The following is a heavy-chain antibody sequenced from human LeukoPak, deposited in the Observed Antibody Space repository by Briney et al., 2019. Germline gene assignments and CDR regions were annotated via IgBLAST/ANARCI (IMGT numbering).Heavy chain of an antibody. J-gene: IGHJ6*03. CDR2: IYYSGST. CDR3: ARAHDSYYYYMDV. D-gene: IGHD3-16*01. CDR1: GGSISSGGYY. V-gene: IGHV4-31*03. Sequence: SETLSLTCTVSGGSISSGGYYWSWIRQHPGKGLEWIGYIYYSGSTYYNPSLKSRVTISVDTSKNQFSLKLSSVTAADTAVYYCARAHDSYYYYMDVWGKGTTVTVSS.